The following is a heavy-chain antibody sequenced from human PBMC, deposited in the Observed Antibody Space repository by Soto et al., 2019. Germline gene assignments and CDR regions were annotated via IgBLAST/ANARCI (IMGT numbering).Heavy chain of an antibody. J-gene: IGHJ4*02. CDR2: IYYSGTT. D-gene: IGHD3-10*01. CDR3: SRGFDRGKFCAFES. CDR1: GDSIMRDSYY. Sequence: QVQLQESGPGLVKPSQTLSLTCTVSGDSIMRDSYYWNLIRPHPGKGLEWIGYIYYSGTTAYNPSLTTRVTISPVTSKNQFSLNLSSVTAADTAVYYCSRGFDRGKFCAFESWGQGTQVTVSS. V-gene: IGHV4-31*03.